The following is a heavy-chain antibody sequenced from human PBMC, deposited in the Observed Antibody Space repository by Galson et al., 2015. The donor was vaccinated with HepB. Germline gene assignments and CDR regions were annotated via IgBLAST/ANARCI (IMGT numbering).Heavy chain of an antibody. CDR2: ISGSGGST. Sequence: SLRLSCAASGFTFSSYAMSWVRQAPGKGLEWVSAISGSGGSTYYADSVKGRFTISRDNSKNTLYLQMNSLRAEDTAVYYCAKDRAGSPDEWDIVVVPAAWFFDYWGQGTLVTVSS. V-gene: IGHV3-23*01. J-gene: IGHJ4*02. D-gene: IGHD2-2*01. CDR3: AKDRAGSPDEWDIVVVPAAWFFDY. CDR1: GFTFSSYA.